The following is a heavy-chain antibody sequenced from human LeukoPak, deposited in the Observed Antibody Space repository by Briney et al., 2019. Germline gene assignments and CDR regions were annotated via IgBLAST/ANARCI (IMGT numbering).Heavy chain of an antibody. CDR2: IYPGDSDT. V-gene: IGHV5-51*01. D-gene: IGHD6-13*01. Sequence: GESLKISCKGSGYSFTSYWIGWVRQMPGKGLEWMGIIYPGDSDTRYSPSFQGQVTISADKSISTAFLQWSSLKASDTAMYYCARQQVYGITAAGPAISYYYYCMDVWGKGTTVTISS. CDR3: ARQQVYGITAAGPAISYYYYCMDV. J-gene: IGHJ6*03. CDR1: GYSFTSYW.